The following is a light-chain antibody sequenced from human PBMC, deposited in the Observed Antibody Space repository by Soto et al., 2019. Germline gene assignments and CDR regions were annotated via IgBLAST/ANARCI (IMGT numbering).Light chain of an antibody. CDR1: QSVSSTY. CDR2: GAS. J-gene: IGKJ1*01. CDR3: QQYGSSWT. V-gene: IGKV3-20*01. Sequence: EIVLTQSPDTLSLSPGERATLSCRASQSVSSTYLAWYQQKPGQAPRLLIYGASSRATGIPDRFSGSGSGTDFILTLSRLEPEEFAMYYCQQYGSSWTFGQGNKV.